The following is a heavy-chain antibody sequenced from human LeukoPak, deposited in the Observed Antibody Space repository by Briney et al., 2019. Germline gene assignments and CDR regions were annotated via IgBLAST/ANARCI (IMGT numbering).Heavy chain of an antibody. CDR2: INPNSGGT. V-gene: IGHV1-2*02. Sequence: GASVKVSCKASGYTFTGYYMHWVRQAPGQGLEWMGWINPNSGGTNYAQKFQGRVTMTRDTSISTAYMELSRLRSDDTAVYYCARDSQWLATGLSKYYYYGMDVWGQGTTVTVSS. D-gene: IGHD6-19*01. CDR3: ARDSQWLATGLSKYYYYGMDV. J-gene: IGHJ6*02. CDR1: GYTFTGYY.